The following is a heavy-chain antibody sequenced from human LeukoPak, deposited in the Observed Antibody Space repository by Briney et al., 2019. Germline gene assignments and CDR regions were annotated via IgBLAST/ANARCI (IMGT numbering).Heavy chain of an antibody. CDR1: GFTFSSYA. CDR2: ISYDGSNK. CDR3: ANYPRGSFDY. Sequence: GGSLRLSCAASGFTFSSYAMSWVRQAPGKGLEWVAVISYDGSNKYYADSVKGRFTISRDNSKNTLYLQMNSLRAEDTAVYYCANYPRGSFDYWGQGTLVTVSS. V-gene: IGHV3-30*18. J-gene: IGHJ4*02. D-gene: IGHD3-10*01.